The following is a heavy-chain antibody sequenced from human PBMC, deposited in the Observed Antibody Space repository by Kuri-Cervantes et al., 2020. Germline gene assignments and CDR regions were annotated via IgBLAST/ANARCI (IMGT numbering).Heavy chain of an antibody. Sequence: GGSLRLSCAASGFTFSSYSMNWVRQAPGKGLEWVAVISYDGSNKYYADSVKGRFTISRDNSKNTLYLQMNSLRAEDTAVYYCARDLWYDFWSGYIDYYYMDVWGKGTTVTVSS. CDR2: ISYDGSNK. CDR3: ARDLWYDFWSGYIDYYYMDV. J-gene: IGHJ6*03. CDR1: GFTFSSYS. V-gene: IGHV3-30*05. D-gene: IGHD3-3*01.